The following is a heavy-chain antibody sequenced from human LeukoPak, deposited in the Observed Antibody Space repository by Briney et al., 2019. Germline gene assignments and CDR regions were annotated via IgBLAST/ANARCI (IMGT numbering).Heavy chain of an antibody. CDR3: ARGRYYDSSGYLNDAFEI. V-gene: IGHV1-8*01. CDR2: MNPNSGNT. Sequence: ASVKVSCKASGYTFTSYDINWVRQATGQGLEWMGWMNPNSGNTGYAQKFQGRVTMTRNTSISTAYMELSSLRSEDTAVYYCARGRYYDSSGYLNDAFEIWGQGTMVTVSS. J-gene: IGHJ3*02. CDR1: GYTFTSYD. D-gene: IGHD3-22*01.